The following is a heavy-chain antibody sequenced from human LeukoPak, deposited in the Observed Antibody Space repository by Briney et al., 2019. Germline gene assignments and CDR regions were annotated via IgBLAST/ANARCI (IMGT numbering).Heavy chain of an antibody. D-gene: IGHD2-2*01. Sequence: ASVKDSCKASGGTFSSYAISWVRQAPGQGLEWMGGIIPIFGTANYAQKFQGRVTITTDESTSTAYMELSSLRSEDTAVYYCARLAVPDENWFDPWGQGTLVTVSS. CDR3: ARLAVPDENWFDP. CDR1: GGTFSSYA. CDR2: IIPIFGTA. V-gene: IGHV1-69*05. J-gene: IGHJ5*02.